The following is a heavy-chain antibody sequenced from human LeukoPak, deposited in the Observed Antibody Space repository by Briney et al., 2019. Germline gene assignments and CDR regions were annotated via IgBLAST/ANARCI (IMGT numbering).Heavy chain of an antibody. CDR1: GFTFRTYW. J-gene: IGHJ4*02. D-gene: IGHD3-22*01. CDR3: ARDGRGTYYYDSSGRNDY. CDR2: IKQDGSEK. V-gene: IGHV3-7*01. Sequence: GGSRRLSCGVSGFTFRTYWMSWVRQAPGKGLEWVANIKQDGSEKYYVDSVKGRFTISRDNAKNSLYLQMNSLRAEDTAVYYCARDGRGTYYYDSSGRNDYWGQGTLVTVSS.